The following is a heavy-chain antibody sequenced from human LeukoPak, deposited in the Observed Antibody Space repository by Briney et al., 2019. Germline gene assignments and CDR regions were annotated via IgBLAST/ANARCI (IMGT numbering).Heavy chain of an antibody. J-gene: IGHJ6*03. CDR1: GGSISSGSYY. D-gene: IGHD5-18*01. Sequence: PSETLSLTCTVSGGSISSGSYYWSWIRQPAGKGLEWIGRIYTSGSTNYNPSLKSRVTISVDTSKNQFSLKLSSVTAADTAVYYCARVRYSYGSYYYYYYMDVWGKGTTVTISS. V-gene: IGHV4-61*02. CDR2: IYTSGST. CDR3: ARVRYSYGSYYYYYYMDV.